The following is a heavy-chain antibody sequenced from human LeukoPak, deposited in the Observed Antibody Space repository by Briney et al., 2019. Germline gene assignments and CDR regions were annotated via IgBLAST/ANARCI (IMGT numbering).Heavy chain of an antibody. CDR2: IYDTGST. Sequence: PSETLSLTCTVSGGXLSAYYWTWIRQPPGKGLEWIGYIYDTGSTNYNPSLKSRVTISVDTSKNQFSLKLTSVTAADTAVYYCATGETGSTLGGYWGQGTLVTVSS. D-gene: IGHD1-1*01. CDR1: GGXLSAYY. V-gene: IGHV4-59*01. CDR3: ATGETGSTLGGY. J-gene: IGHJ4*02.